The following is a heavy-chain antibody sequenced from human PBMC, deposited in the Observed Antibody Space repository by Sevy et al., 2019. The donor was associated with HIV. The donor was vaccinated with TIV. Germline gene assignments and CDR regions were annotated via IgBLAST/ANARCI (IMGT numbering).Heavy chain of an antibody. CDR1: GFTFSNYN. D-gene: IGHD5-18*01. CDR3: ARYEEDTSMVNAFDI. J-gene: IGHJ3*02. CDR2: ISISGIYI. Sequence: VGSLRLSFAASGFTFSNYNMNWVRQAPGKGLEWVSSISISGIYIHYADSVKGRFTISRDNAKNSLYLQMNSLRAEDTAVYYCARYEEDTSMVNAFDIWGQGTMVTVSS. V-gene: IGHV3-21*06.